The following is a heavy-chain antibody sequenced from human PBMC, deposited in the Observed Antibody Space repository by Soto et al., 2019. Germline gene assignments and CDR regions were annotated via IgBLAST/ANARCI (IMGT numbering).Heavy chain of an antibody. V-gene: IGHV1-18*01. J-gene: IGHJ3*02. CDR2: ISAYNGNT. D-gene: IGHD2-2*01. CDR1: GYTFTSYG. Sequence: QVQLVQSGAEVKKPGASVKVSCKASGYTFTSYGISWVRQAPGQGLEWMGWISAYNGNTNYAQKLQGRVTMTTDTSTSTAYMELRSLRSDDTAVYYCARVYCSSTSCYGDDAFVIWGQGTMVTVSS. CDR3: ARVYCSSTSCYGDDAFVI.